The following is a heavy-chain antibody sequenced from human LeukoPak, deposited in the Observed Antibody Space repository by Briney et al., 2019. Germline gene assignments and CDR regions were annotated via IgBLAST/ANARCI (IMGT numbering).Heavy chain of an antibody. V-gene: IGHV1-24*01. Sequence: ASVKVSCKVSGYTLTELSMHWVRQAPGKGLEWMGGFDPEDGETIYAQKFQGRVTMTEDTSTDTAYMELSSLRSEDTAVYYCARDGLWFGELLLWGQGTLVTVSS. J-gene: IGHJ4*02. CDR1: GYTLTELS. CDR2: FDPEDGET. D-gene: IGHD3-10*01. CDR3: ARDGLWFGELLL.